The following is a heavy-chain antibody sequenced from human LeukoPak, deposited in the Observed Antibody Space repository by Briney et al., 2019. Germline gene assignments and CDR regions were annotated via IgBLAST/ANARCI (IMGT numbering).Heavy chain of an antibody. CDR1: GGSFSGYY. D-gene: IGHD4-17*01. CDR3: ARRPTGIDY. V-gene: IGHV4-34*01. CDR2: INHSGST. J-gene: IGHJ4*02. Sequence: SETLSLTCAVYGGSFSGYYWNWIRQSPGKGLEWIGEINHSGSTNYNPSLKSRVTILLDASNNQFSLKLSSVTAADTAVYYCARRPTGIDYWGQGTLVTVSS.